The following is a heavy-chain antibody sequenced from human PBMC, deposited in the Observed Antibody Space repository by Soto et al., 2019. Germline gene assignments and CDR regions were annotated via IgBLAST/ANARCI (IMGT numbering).Heavy chain of an antibody. J-gene: IGHJ6*02. V-gene: IGHV4-30-4*01. Sequence: PSETLSLTCTVSGGSISSGDYYRSWIRQPPGKGLEWIGYIYYSGSTYYNPSLKSRVTISVDTSKNQFSLKLSSVTASDTAVYYCARDQYXYDSSGYYGDYYYGMDVWGQGTTVTVSS. CDR1: GGSISSGDYY. D-gene: IGHD3-22*01. CDR2: IYYSGST. CDR3: ARDQYXYDSSGYYGDYYYGMDV.